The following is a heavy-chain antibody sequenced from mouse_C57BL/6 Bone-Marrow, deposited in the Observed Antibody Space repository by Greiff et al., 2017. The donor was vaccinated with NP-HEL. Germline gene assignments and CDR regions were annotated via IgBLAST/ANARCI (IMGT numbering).Heavy chain of an antibody. CDR2: IYPGDGDT. CDR1: GYEFSNYW. J-gene: IGHJ3*01. CDR3: ARGAY. V-gene: IGHV1-80*01. Sequence: QVQLQQSGAELVKPGASVKISCKASGYEFSNYWMNWVKQRPGKGLEWIGQIYPGDGDTNYNGKFKDKATLTADKSSSTAYMQLSRLTSEVTAVYICARGAYWGQGTLVTVSA.